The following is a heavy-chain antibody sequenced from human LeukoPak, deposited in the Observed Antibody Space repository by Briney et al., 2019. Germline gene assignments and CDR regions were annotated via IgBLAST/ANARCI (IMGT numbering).Heavy chain of an antibody. Sequence: SETLSLTCTVPGGSISSYYWSWIRQPAGKGLEWIGRIYTSGSTNYNPSLKSRVTMSVDTSKNQFSLKLSSVTAADTAVYYCARDSKSGRYFDYWGQGTLVTVSS. CDR2: IYTSGST. CDR1: GGSISSYY. D-gene: IGHD1-26*01. CDR3: ARDSKSGRYFDY. V-gene: IGHV4-4*07. J-gene: IGHJ4*02.